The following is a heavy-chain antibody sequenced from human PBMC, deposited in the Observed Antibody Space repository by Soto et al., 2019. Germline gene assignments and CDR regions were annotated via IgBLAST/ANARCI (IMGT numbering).Heavy chain of an antibody. CDR2: IIPLLGIT. Sequence: QAQLMQSGAEVKKPGSSVKVSCKASGGSFSGYAINWVRQAPGQGLEWMGGIIPLLGITDYGQKFQGRITIAADESTGTASMDLRGLVSEDTAVYYCATDPRSITGTTSSEDFQHWGQGTLVSVSS. V-gene: IGHV1-69*01. CDR1: GGSFSGYA. D-gene: IGHD1-20*01. J-gene: IGHJ1*01. CDR3: ATDPRSITGTTSSEDFQH.